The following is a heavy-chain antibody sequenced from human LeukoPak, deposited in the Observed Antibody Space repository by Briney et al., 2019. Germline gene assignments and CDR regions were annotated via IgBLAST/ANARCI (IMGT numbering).Heavy chain of an antibody. Sequence: SETLSLTCTVSGGSFSGYYWSWIRQPPGKGLEWIGEINHSGSTNYNPSLRSRVTISVDTSKNQFSLKLSSVTAADTAVYYCARHGYSYGYKLHFDYWGQGTLVTVSS. CDR2: INHSGST. V-gene: IGHV4-34*01. CDR3: ARHGYSYGYKLHFDY. D-gene: IGHD5-18*01. J-gene: IGHJ4*02. CDR1: GGSFSGYY.